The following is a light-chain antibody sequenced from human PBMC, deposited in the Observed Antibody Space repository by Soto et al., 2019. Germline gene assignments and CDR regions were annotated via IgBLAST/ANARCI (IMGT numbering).Light chain of an antibody. V-gene: IGKV3-20*01. CDR1: QTVRNNY. J-gene: IGKJ4*01. Sequence: FVLPQTPGTLSLSPGERATLSCRASQTVRNNYLAWYQQKPGQAPRLLIYDASSRATGIPDRFSGGGSGTDFTLTISRLEPEDFAVYYCQQFSSYPLICGGGTKV. CDR2: DAS. CDR3: QQFSSYPLI.